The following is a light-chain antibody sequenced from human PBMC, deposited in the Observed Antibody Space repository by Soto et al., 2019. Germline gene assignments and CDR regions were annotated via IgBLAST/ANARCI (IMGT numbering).Light chain of an antibody. CDR3: LAYGRGGALL. J-gene: IGLJ3*02. CDR2: EVD. Sequence: QSALTQPASVSGSPGQSITISCTGTSSDVGGYNYVSWYQQHPGRAPKLVIYEVDNRPSNVSARFSGSKRGNTASLTISGLQSEDDADYYCLAYGRGGALLFGGGTQLTVL. V-gene: IGLV2-14*03. CDR1: SSDVGGYNY.